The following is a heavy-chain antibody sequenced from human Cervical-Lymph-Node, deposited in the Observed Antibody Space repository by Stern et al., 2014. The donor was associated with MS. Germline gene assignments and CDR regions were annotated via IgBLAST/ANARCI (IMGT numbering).Heavy chain of an antibody. CDR2: IIPFLNTA. CDR1: GGTFRTHP. CDR3: ASSLVASGH. V-gene: IGHV1-69*06. Sequence: QVQLVQSGAEVKKPGSSVKVSCKASGGTFRTHPITWVRQAPGLGLEWMGGIIPFLNTANYAQKFQGRITITADKSTGTNYMEISSLRSDDTAIYYCASSLVASGHWGQGTLVIGS. J-gene: IGHJ4*02. D-gene: IGHD2-8*02.